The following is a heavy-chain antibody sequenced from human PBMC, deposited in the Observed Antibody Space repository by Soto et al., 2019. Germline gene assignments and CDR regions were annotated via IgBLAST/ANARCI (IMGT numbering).Heavy chain of an antibody. CDR3: ARDSSGYYHFDS. CDR2: IYYSGST. J-gene: IGHJ4*02. Sequence: QVQLQESGPGLVKPSQTLSLTCTVSGGSISSGGYYCNWIRQHPGKGLEWIGYIYYSGSTYYNPSLKSRVXLXVXXSKNQFSLKLTSVTAADTAVYYCARDSSGYYHFDSWGQGTLVTVSS. V-gene: IGHV4-31*03. CDR1: GGSISSGGYY. D-gene: IGHD3-22*01.